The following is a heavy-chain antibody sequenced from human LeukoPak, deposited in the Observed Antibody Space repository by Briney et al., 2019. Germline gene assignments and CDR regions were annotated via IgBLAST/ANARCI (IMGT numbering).Heavy chain of an antibody. V-gene: IGHV4-39*01. D-gene: IGHD6-19*01. CDR3: AMTVAGRYYYYYYMDV. J-gene: IGHJ6*03. Sequence: SETLSLTCTVSRYSISSSSYYWGWIRQPPGKGLEWIGSIYYSGSTYYNPSLKSRVTISVDTSKNQFSLKLSSVTAADTAVYYCAMTVAGRYYYYYYMDVWGKGTTVTISS. CDR1: RYSISSSSYY. CDR2: IYYSGST.